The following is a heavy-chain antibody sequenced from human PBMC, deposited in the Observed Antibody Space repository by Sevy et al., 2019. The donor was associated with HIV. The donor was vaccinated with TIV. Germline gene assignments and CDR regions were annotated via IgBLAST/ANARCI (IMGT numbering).Heavy chain of an antibody. J-gene: IGHJ4*02. D-gene: IGHD3-22*01. CDR1: GFGFSNYD. V-gene: IGHV3-30*04. Sequence: GGSLRLSCPASGFGFSNYDMHWVRQAPGKGLEWVAAISYEGSNKYYADSVRGRFTISRDNSKNTLYLQMNSLRADDTAIYYCARCNRGRDDTDMILVISKGLDSWGQGTLVTVSS. CDR2: ISYEGSNK. CDR3: ARCNRGRDDTDMILVISKGLDS.